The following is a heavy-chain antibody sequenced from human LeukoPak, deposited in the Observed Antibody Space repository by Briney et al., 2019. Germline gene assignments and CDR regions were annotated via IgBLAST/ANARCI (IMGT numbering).Heavy chain of an antibody. CDR1: RFTFNNYG. V-gene: IGHV3-30*02. D-gene: IGHD5-24*01. J-gene: IGHJ3*01. Sequence: PGGSLRLSCAASRFTFNNYGMHWVRQAPGKGLEWVAFIRYDGSNKYYADSVKGRFSISRDNSKNTLYLQMNSLRPEDTAVYYCARDREMATRLHDAFDFWGQGTMVTVSS. CDR3: ARDREMATRLHDAFDF. CDR2: IRYDGSNK.